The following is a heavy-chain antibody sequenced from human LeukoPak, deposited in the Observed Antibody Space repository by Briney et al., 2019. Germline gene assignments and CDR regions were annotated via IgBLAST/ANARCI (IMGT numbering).Heavy chain of an antibody. D-gene: IGHD6-19*01. CDR3: ARGIPVAVNYFDY. J-gene: IGHJ4*02. CDR2: INPNSGGT. V-gene: IGHV1-2*02. CDR1: GYTFTGYY. Sequence: APVKVSCKASGYTFTGYYMHWVRQAPGQGLEWMGWINPNSGGTNYAQKFQGRVTMTRDTSISTAYMELSRLRSGDTAVYYCARGIPVAVNYFDYWGQGTLVTVSS.